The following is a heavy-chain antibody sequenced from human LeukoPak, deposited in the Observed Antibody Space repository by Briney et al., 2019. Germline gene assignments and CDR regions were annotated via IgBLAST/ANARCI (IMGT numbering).Heavy chain of an antibody. V-gene: IGHV4-61*02. J-gene: IGHJ3*02. CDR3: ARGCTSCYSPLDAFDI. CDR1: GGSISSGSDY. Sequence: SETLSFTCTVSGGSISSGSDYWSWIRQPAGKGLEWIGRIYTSGSTNYNPSLKSRVTISVDTSKNQFSLKLSSVTAADTAVYYCARGCTSCYSPLDAFDIWGQGTMVTVSS. CDR2: IYTSGST. D-gene: IGHD2-2*01.